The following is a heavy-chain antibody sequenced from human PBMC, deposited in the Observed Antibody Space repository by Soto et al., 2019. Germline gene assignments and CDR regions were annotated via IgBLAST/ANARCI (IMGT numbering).Heavy chain of an antibody. CDR3: ARGRGRTDGYKSIDY. V-gene: IGHV1-69*12. CDR2: IIPIFGTA. CDR1: GGTFSSYA. J-gene: IGHJ4*02. D-gene: IGHD3-10*01. Sequence: QVQLVQSGAEVKKPGSSVKVSCKASGGTFSSYAISWVRQAPGQGLEWMGGIIPIFGTANYAQKFQGRVTVTGDEATSTAYMELSSLRSEDTAVYYCARGRGRTDGYKSIDYWGQGTLVTVSS.